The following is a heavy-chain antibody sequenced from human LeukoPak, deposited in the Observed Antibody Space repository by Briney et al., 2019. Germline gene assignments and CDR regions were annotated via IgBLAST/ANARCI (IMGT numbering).Heavy chain of an antibody. V-gene: IGHV3-21*01. CDR3: ARDRIVGATWAFDI. CDR2: ITSSSDYI. CDR1: GFSFSHYA. Sequence: PGGPLRLSCAGSGFSFSHYAINWVRQAPGKGLEWVSSITSSSDYIYYADSVKGRFTISRDNAKNSLYLQMNSLRAEDTAVYYCARDRIVGATWAFDIWGQGTMVTVSS. D-gene: IGHD1-26*01. J-gene: IGHJ3*02.